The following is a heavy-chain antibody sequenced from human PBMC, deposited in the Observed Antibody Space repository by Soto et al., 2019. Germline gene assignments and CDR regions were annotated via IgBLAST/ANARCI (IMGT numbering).Heavy chain of an antibody. D-gene: IGHD3-22*01. Sequence: ASVKVSCTASGDTFTNFGISWVRQAPGQGLEWMGWISAYNGNTNYAQKFQGRVTMTTDTSTSTAYMEVRSLRFDDTAVYYCARDTDYYDSSGYYYGSGSQTPDAFDIWGQGTMVT. V-gene: IGHV1-18*01. CDR3: ARDTDYYDSSGYYYGSGSQTPDAFDI. CDR1: GDTFTNFG. CDR2: ISAYNGNT. J-gene: IGHJ3*02.